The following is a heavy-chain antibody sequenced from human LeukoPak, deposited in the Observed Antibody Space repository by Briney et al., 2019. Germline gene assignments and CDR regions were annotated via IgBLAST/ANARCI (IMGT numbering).Heavy chain of an antibody. CDR1: GGSISSSSYY. D-gene: IGHD3-22*01. CDR2: IYHSGST. V-gene: IGHV4-39*07. Sequence: SETLSLTCTVSGGSISSSSYYWGWIRQPPGKGLEWIGSIYHSGSTYYHPSLKSRVTISVDTSKNQFSLKLSSVTAADTAVYYCARNAYYYHSSVRFDPWGQGTLVTVSS. J-gene: IGHJ5*02. CDR3: ARNAYYYHSSVRFDP.